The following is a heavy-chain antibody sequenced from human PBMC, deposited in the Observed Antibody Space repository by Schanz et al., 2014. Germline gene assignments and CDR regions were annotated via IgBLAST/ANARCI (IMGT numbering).Heavy chain of an antibody. CDR3: ARGGFGEVSYFDY. Sequence: EVQLVESGGDLVQPGGSLRLSCASSGFSFTTYAMSWVRQAPGKGPEYVSYISSGGTTTYHSDSVKGRFTISRDNSKNTLYLQMNSLRPEDTAVYYCARGGFGEVSYFDYWGQGTLVTVSS. J-gene: IGHJ4*02. CDR1: GFSFTTYA. D-gene: IGHD3-10*01. CDR2: ISSGGTTT. V-gene: IGHV3-48*01.